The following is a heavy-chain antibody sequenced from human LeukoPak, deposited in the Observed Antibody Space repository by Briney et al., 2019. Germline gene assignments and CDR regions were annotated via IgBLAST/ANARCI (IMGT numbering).Heavy chain of an antibody. D-gene: IGHD3-22*01. CDR1: GFTFSNAW. CDR2: IFYSGST. Sequence: PGGSLRLSCATSGFTFSNAWMSWVRQAPGKGLEYIGNIFYSGSTKYNPSLKSRATISVDTSKNQFSLKLSSVTAADTAVYYCARGTYYYYDSNNFLFWFDPWGQGTLVTVSS. V-gene: IGHV4-59*01. J-gene: IGHJ5*02. CDR3: ARGTYYYYDSNNFLFWFDP.